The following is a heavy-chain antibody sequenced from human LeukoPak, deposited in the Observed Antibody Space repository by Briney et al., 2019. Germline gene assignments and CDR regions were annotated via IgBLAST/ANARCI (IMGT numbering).Heavy chain of an antibody. D-gene: IGHD1-1*01. V-gene: IGHV4-59*12. CDR3: ARAFRLTTIDY. Sequence: SETLSLTCTVSGGSISSYYWSWIRQPPGKGLGWIGCIYYSGSTNYNPSFKSRVTISVDTSKNQFSLKLSSVTAADTAVYYCARAFRLTTIDYWGQGTLVTVSS. CDR2: IYYSGST. CDR1: GGSISSYY. J-gene: IGHJ4*02.